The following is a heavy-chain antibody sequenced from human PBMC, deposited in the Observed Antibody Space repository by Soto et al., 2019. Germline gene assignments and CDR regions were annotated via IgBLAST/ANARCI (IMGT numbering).Heavy chain of an antibody. J-gene: IGHJ4*02. D-gene: IGHD3-22*01. CDR1: GFTFSSYA. V-gene: IGHV3-30-3*01. CDR2: ISHDGNNT. CDR3: ARARYYYDSTTYSDGQPADY. Sequence: LRLSCAASGFTFSSYAMYWVRQAPGKGLEWMAFISHDGNNTYYADSVKGRFSISRDNSKNTLYLQMNSLRTEDTAMFYCARARYYYDSTTYSDGQPADYWGLGTLVTVSS.